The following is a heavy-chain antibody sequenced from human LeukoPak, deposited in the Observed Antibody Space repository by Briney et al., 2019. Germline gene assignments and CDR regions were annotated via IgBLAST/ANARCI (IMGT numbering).Heavy chain of an antibody. V-gene: IGHV3-30*02. CDR1: GFTFSSYG. J-gene: IGHJ4*02. D-gene: IGHD4-23*01. CDR2: IRYDGSNK. CDR3: AKDRDYGGSDLDC. Sequence: PGGSLRLSCAASGFTFSSYGMHWVRQAPGKGLEWVAFIRYDGSNKYYADSLKGRFTISRDNSKNTLYLQMNSLRAEDTAVYYCAKDRDYGGSDLDCWGQRTLVTVSS.